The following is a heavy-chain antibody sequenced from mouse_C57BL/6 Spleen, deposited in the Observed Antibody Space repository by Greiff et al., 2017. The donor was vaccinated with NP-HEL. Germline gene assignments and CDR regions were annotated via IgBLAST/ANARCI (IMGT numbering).Heavy chain of an antibody. D-gene: IGHD2-3*01. J-gene: IGHJ4*01. CDR2: IYPRSGNT. Sequence: VQLQQSGAELARPGASVKLSCKASGYTFTSYGISWVKQRTGQGLEWIGEIYPRSGNTYYNEKFKGKATLTADKSSSTAYMELRSLTSEDSAVYFCARKVYDGYYGAMDYWGQGTSVTVSS. CDR3: ARKVYDGYYGAMDY. V-gene: IGHV1-81*01. CDR1: GYTFTSYG.